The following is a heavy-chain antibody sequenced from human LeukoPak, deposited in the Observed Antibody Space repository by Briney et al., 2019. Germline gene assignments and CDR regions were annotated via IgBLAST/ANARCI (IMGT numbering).Heavy chain of an antibody. CDR2: ITLSGST. V-gene: IGHV4-31*03. Sequence: SETLSLTCTVSRGSISGGGFYWAWIRQHPGQGLEWIGYITLSGSTYYNPALESRISIFRDTSKNKFSLKLSSVTAADTAVYYCARGLVASRYSIAAAGIGFGVWFDPWGQGTLVTVSS. J-gene: IGHJ5*02. CDR1: RGSISGGGFY. D-gene: IGHD6-13*01. CDR3: ARGLVASRYSIAAAGIGFGVWFDP.